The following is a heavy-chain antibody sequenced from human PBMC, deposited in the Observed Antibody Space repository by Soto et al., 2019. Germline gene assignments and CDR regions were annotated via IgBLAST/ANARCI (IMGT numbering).Heavy chain of an antibody. D-gene: IGHD3-16*02. V-gene: IGHV3-30*18. CDR1: GFTFSSYG. CDR2: ISYDGSNK. J-gene: IGHJ4*02. Sequence: GGSLRLSCAASGFTFSSYGMHWVRQAPGKGLEWVAVISYDGSNKYYADSVKGRFTISRDNSKNTLYLQMNSLRAEDTAVYYCAKDPWPIEDQYWCQGTLVTVST. CDR3: AKDPWPIEDQY.